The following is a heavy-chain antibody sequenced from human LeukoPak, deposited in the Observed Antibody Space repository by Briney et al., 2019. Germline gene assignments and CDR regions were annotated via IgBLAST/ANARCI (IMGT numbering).Heavy chain of an antibody. Sequence: ASVKVSCKASGYTFTSYDINWVRQATGQGLEWMGWMNPNSGNTGYAQKFQGRVTMTRNTSISTAYMELSSLRSEDTAVYYCARGRTAPWEIYCYMDVWGKGTTVTVSS. D-gene: IGHD1-26*01. CDR2: MNPNSGNT. CDR3: ARGRTAPWEIYCYMDV. CDR1: GYTFTSYD. J-gene: IGHJ6*03. V-gene: IGHV1-8*01.